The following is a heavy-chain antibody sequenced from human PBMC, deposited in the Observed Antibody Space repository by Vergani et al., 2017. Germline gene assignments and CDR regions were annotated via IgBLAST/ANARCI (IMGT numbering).Heavy chain of an antibody. CDR3: ARENHRVASYYYGMDF. D-gene: IGHD1-14*01. J-gene: IGHJ6*02. CDR1: GGSISSSSYY. V-gene: IGHV4-39*02. Sequence: QLQLQESGPGLVKPSETLSLTCTVSGGSISSSSYYWGWIRQPPGKGLEWIGRIYYSGSTYYNPSLKSRVTISVDTSKNQFSPQLSSVTAADTAVYYCARENHRVASYYYGMDFWGQGTTVTVSS. CDR2: IYYSGST.